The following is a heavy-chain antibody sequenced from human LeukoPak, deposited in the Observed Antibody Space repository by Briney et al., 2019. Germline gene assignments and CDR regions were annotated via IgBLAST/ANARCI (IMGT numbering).Heavy chain of an antibody. CDR3: AKDRSFVVVTAIPDY. J-gene: IGHJ4*02. V-gene: IGHV3-30*18. D-gene: IGHD2-21*02. CDR2: ISYDGSNK. CDR1: GFTFSSYG. Sequence: PGGSLRLSCAASGFTFSSYGMHWVRQAPGKGLEWVAVISYDGSNKYYADSVKGRFTISRGNSKNTLYLQMNSLRAEDTAVYYCAKDRSFVVVTAIPDYWGQGTLVTVSS.